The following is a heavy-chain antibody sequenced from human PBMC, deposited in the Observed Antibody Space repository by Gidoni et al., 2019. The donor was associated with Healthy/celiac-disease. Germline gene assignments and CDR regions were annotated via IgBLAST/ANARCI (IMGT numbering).Heavy chain of an antibody. CDR1: GGSISSSSYY. D-gene: IGHD6-6*01. CDR3: ASASREQLVLCFSPFQNWYFDL. V-gene: IGHV4-39*07. Sequence: QLQLQESGPGLVKPSETLSLTCTVSGGSISSSSYYWGWIRQPPGKGLEWIGGIYYRGSTCYNPSIKSRVTISVDTSKNQFSLKLSSVTAADTAGYYCASASREQLVLCFSPFQNWYFDLWGRGTLVTVSS. CDR2: IYYRGST. J-gene: IGHJ2*01.